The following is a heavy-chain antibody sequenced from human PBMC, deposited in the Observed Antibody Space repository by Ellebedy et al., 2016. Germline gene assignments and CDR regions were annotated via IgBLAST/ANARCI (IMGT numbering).Heavy chain of an antibody. CDR2: MNPNSGNT. J-gene: IGHJ4*02. CDR3: ARRSPNYDSSSYLF. CDR1: GYTFSSYD. V-gene: IGHV1-8*01. D-gene: IGHD3-22*01. Sequence: ASVKVSCXASGYTFSSYDVNWVRQATGQGLEWMGWMNPNSGNTGCAQKFQGRITMTRDTSINTAYMELSSLRSDDTAIYYCARRSPNYDSSSYLFWGQGTPVTVSS.